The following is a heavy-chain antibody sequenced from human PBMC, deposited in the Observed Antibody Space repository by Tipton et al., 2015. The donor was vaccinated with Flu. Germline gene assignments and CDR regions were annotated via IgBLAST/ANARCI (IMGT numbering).Heavy chain of an antibody. V-gene: IGHV3-9*01. D-gene: IGHD1-26*01. CDR1: GFTFDDYA. CDR2: ISWNSGSI. J-gene: IGHJ3*02. Sequence: QLVQSGGGLVQPGRSLRLSCAASGFTFDDYAMHWVRQAPGKGLEWVSGISWNSGSIGYAVSVKGRFTISRDNAKNSLYLQMNSLRAEDTALYYCAKDIGGGSYRGVDAFDIWGQGTMVTVSS. CDR3: AKDIGGGSYRGVDAFDI.